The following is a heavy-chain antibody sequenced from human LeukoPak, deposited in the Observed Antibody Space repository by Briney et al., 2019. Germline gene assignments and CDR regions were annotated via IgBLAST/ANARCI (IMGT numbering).Heavy chain of an antibody. D-gene: IGHD4-17*01. CDR2: ISSSSSYT. V-gene: IGHV3-11*05. Sequence: GGSLRLSCAASGFTFNTYTMSWIRQAPGKGLEWVSYISSSSSYTNYADSVKGRFTISRDNAKNSLYLQMNSLRAEDTAVYYCARGPTTVTHGFDYWGQGTLVTVSS. J-gene: IGHJ4*02. CDR1: GFTFNTYT. CDR3: ARGPTTVTHGFDY.